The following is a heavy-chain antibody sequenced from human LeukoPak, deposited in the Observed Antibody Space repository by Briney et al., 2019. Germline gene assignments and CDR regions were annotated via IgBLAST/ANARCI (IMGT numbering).Heavy chain of an antibody. CDR2: IIPDVSIS. Sequence: GSSVKVSCKASGDTFTSYIITWVRQAPGQGLEWMGRIIPDVSISNYAQKFQGRVTITADKSTSTAYMEVNSLTSEDTAVYFCARENPRSYDSGGYHLGTFDFWGQGTLVTVSS. V-gene: IGHV1-69*04. CDR3: ARENPRSYDSGGYHLGTFDF. CDR1: GDTFTSYI. J-gene: IGHJ4*02. D-gene: IGHD3-22*01.